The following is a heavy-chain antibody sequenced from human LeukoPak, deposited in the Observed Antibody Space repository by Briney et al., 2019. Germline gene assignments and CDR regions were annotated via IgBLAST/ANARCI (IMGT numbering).Heavy chain of an antibody. CDR2: IYSGGST. CDR1: GFTVSSNY. D-gene: IGHD6-13*01. V-gene: IGHV3-53*01. Sequence: GGSLRLSCAASGFTVSSNYMSWVRQAPGKGLEWVSVIYSGGSTYYADSVKGRFTISRHNSKNTLYLQMNSLRAEDTAVYYCARETARIAAAGYFDYWGQGTLVTVSS. J-gene: IGHJ4*02. CDR3: ARETARIAAAGYFDY.